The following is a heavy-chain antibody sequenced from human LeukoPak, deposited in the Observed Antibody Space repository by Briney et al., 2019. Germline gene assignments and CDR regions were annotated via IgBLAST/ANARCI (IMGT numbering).Heavy chain of an antibody. CDR1: GFTFSSYG. J-gene: IGHJ4*02. CDR3: ARDGARSFDY. CDR2: IWYDGSNK. V-gene: IGHV3-33*01. Sequence: QPGRSLRLSCAASGFTFSSYGMHWVRQAPGKGLEWVAVIWYDGSNKYYADSVKGRFTISRDNSKDTLYLQMNSLRAEDTAVYYCARDGARSFDYWGQGTLVTVSS. D-gene: IGHD3-16*01.